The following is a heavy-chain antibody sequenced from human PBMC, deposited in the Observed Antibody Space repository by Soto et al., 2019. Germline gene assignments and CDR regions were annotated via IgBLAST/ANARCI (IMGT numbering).Heavy chain of an antibody. D-gene: IGHD3-3*01. CDR1: GFTFSSYG. Sequence: QVQLVESGGGVVQPGRSLRLSCAASGFTFSSYGMHWVRQAPGKGLEWVAVMWYDGSNKYYADSVKGRFTISRDNSKNTLYLQMNSLRAEDTAVYYCARELEYYFDYWGQGTLVTVSS. CDR3: ARELEYYFDY. CDR2: MWYDGSNK. J-gene: IGHJ4*02. V-gene: IGHV3-33*01.